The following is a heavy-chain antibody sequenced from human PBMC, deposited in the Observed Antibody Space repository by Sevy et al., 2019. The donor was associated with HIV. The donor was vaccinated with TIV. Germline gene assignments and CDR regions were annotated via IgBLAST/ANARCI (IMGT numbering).Heavy chain of an antibody. CDR1: GGSISSGGYY. D-gene: IGHD3-16*01. Sequence: SETLSLTCTVSGGSISSGGYYWSWLRQPAGKGLEWVGRIFTTGSSNYNSSLGSRVTMSVDPSKNQFSLKLTSVTASYTAVYYCARVRLVSLFDFWGQGTLVTVSS. CDR3: ARVRLVSLFDF. V-gene: IGHV4-61*02. J-gene: IGHJ4*02. CDR2: IFTTGSS.